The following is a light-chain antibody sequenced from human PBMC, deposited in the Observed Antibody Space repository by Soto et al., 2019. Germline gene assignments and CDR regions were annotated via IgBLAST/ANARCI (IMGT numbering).Light chain of an antibody. CDR3: QQYGSSPT. V-gene: IGKV3-20*01. CDR2: GAS. CDR1: QSVSSSY. J-gene: IGKJ1*01. Sequence: EIVLTQSPGTLSLSPGERATLSCRASQSVSSSYLAWSQQKPGQAPRLLIYGASSRATGIPDRFSGSGSGTDFTLTISRLEPEDCAVYYCQQYGSSPTFGQGTKVDIK.